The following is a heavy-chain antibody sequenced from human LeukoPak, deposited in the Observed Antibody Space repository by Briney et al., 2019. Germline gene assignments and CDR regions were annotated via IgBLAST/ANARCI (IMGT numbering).Heavy chain of an antibody. CDR3: ARDPRYCSGGSCYQFDY. V-gene: IGHV1-2*06. D-gene: IGHD2-15*01. Sequence: ASVKVSCKASGYTFTGYYMHWVRQAPGQGLEWMGRINPNSGGTNYAQKFQGRVTMTRDTSISTAYMELSRLRSDDTAVYYCARDPRYCSGGSCYQFDYWAQGTLVTVSS. J-gene: IGHJ4*02. CDR2: INPNSGGT. CDR1: GYTFTGYY.